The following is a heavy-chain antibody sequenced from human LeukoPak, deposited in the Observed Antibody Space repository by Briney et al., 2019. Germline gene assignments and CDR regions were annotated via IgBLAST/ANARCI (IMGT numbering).Heavy chain of an antibody. CDR1: GGSFSGYY. CDR3: ARDGYNYNGMDG. V-gene: IGHV4-34*01. Sequence: SETLSLTCAVYGGSFSGYYWSWIRQPPGKGLEWIGEINHSGSTNYNPSLKSRVTISVDTSKNQFSLKLSSVTAADTAVYYCARDGYNYNGMDGWGQGTTVTVSS. J-gene: IGHJ6*02. CDR2: INHSGST.